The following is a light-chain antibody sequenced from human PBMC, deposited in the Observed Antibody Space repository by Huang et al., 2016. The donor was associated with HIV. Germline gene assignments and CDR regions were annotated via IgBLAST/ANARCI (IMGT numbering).Light chain of an antibody. J-gene: IGKJ3*01. V-gene: IGKV3-15*01. CDR3: QQNNNWPPLFT. CDR1: QSVSSN. CDR2: GAS. Sequence: EIVMTQSPATLSASPGERATLSCRASQSVSSNLAWYQQKPGQAPRLLIYGASTRATSSPARFSGSGSGTEFTLTISSLQSEDFAVYYCQQNNNWPPLFTFGPGTKVDIK.